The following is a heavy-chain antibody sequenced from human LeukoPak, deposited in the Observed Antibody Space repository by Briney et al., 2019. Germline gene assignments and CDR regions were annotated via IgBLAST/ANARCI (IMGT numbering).Heavy chain of an antibody. CDR3: ARKDGSNWSYYYMDV. Sequence: GGSLRLSCAASGFTFSSYTMNWVRQAPGKGLEWISSISSSSSTIHYADSVEGRFTISRDNAKNSLYLQMNSLRAEDTAVYYCARKDGSNWSYYYMDVWGKGTTVTVSS. D-gene: IGHD6-13*01. CDR1: GFTFSSYT. CDR2: ISSSSSTI. J-gene: IGHJ6*03. V-gene: IGHV3-48*01.